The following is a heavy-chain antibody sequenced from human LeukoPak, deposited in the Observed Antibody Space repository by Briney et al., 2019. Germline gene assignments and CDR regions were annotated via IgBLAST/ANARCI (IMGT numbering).Heavy chain of an antibody. D-gene: IGHD3-10*01. CDR1: GITFSSYA. J-gene: IGHJ4*02. CDR2: ISYDGSNK. V-gene: IGHV3-30-3*01. Sequence: SGGSLRLSCAASGITFSSYAMHWVRQAPGKGLEWVAVISYDGSNKYYADSVKGRFTISRDNSKNTLYLQMNSLRAEDTAVYYCARAGSHWHYVYWGQGTVVTVSS. CDR3: ARAGSHWHYVY.